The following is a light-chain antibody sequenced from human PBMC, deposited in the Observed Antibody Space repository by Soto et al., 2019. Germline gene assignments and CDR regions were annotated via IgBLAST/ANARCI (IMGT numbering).Light chain of an antibody. Sequence: EIVMTQSPATLSVSPGGRATLSCRASQSISDTLAWYQQKPGQAPRLLIYGASSRATGIPDRSSGSGSGTDFTLTISRLEPEDFAVYYCQQYGSSPITFGQGTRLEI. CDR1: QSISDT. CDR3: QQYGSSPIT. J-gene: IGKJ5*01. CDR2: GAS. V-gene: IGKV3-20*01.